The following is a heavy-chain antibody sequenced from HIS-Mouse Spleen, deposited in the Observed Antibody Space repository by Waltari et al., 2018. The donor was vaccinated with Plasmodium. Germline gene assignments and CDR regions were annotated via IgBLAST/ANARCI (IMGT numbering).Heavy chain of an antibody. CDR2: IWYDGSNK. Sequence: QVQLVECGGGVVQHGRYMRISCAAAGFTFCRDGSHWVRQAPGKGVEWCAVIWYDGSNKYYADSVKGRFTISRDNSKNTLYLQMNSLRAEDTAVYYCAKVAQGTRDAFDIWGQGTMVTVSS. J-gene: IGHJ3*02. D-gene: IGHD2-8*01. CDR1: GFTFCRDG. CDR3: AKVAQGTRDAFDI. V-gene: IGHV3-33*06.